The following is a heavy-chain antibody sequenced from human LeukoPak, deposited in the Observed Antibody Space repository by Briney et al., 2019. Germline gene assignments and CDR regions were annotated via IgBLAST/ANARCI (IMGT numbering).Heavy chain of an antibody. J-gene: IGHJ5*02. CDR3: ARSVAPEYYYGSGSYRLLDP. CDR2: ISSSGSTI. D-gene: IGHD3-10*01. Sequence: GGSPRLSCAASGFTFSSYEMNWVRQAPGKGLEWVSYISSSGSTIYHADSVKGRFTISRDNAKNSLYLQMNSLRAEDTAVYYCARSVAPEYYYGSGSYRLLDPWGQGTLVTVSS. CDR1: GFTFSSYE. V-gene: IGHV3-48*03.